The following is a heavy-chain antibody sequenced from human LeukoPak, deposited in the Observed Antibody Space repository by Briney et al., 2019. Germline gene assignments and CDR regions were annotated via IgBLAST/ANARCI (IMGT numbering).Heavy chain of an antibody. CDR1: GYSHTSCG. Sequence: GASVKVSCKTSGYSHTSCGISWVRQAPGQGLEWMGWIRASYDDTRFAQRLQGRVSMTTDTSTNTAYMDLTSLTCDDTSVYYCARGLYCSGGSCYSQYFDYWGQGTLVTVSS. J-gene: IGHJ4*02. CDR3: ARGLYCSGGSCYSQYFDY. CDR2: IRASYDDT. D-gene: IGHD2-15*01. V-gene: IGHV1-18*01.